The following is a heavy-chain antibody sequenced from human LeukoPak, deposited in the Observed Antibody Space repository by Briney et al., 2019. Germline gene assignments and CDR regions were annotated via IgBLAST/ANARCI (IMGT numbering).Heavy chain of an antibody. CDR1: GCTFSDYY. J-gene: IGHJ4*02. V-gene: IGHV3-11*06. Sequence: PGGSLRLSCAASGCTFSDYYMSWIRQAPGKGLELVSYSSSSSSYTNYADSVKGRFTISRDNAKNSLYLQMNSLRAEDTAVYYCARERVRYSYGTGFDYWGQGTLVTVSS. CDR3: ARERVRYSYGTGFDY. D-gene: IGHD5-18*01. CDR2: SSSSSSYT.